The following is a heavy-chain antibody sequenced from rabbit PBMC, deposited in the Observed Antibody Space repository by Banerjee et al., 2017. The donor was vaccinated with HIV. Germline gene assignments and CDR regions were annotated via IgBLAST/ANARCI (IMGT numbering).Heavy chain of an antibody. CDR2: IYTGSGSA. V-gene: IGHV1S40*01. CDR1: GFTFSSSYW. CDR3: ARDDAGVVGYDWDL. J-gene: IGHJ4*01. D-gene: IGHD4-2*01. Sequence: QSLEESGGDLVKPGASLTLTYTTSGFTFSSSYWMSWVRQAPGKGLEWIGRIYTGSGSAVYVSWAKGRFTISKISSTTVTLQMTSLTAADTATYFCARDDAGVVGYDWDLWGPGTLVTVS.